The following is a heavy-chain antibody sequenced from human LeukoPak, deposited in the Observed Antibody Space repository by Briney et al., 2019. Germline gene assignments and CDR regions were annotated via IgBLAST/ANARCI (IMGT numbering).Heavy chain of an antibody. CDR3: AKEAVRGYFVGVGPTYYFDY. D-gene: IGHD3-9*01. J-gene: IGHJ4*02. Sequence: GGSLRLSCAASGFTFSSFGMHWVRQAPGKGLEWVAFIRYDGSKYYADSVKGRFTISRDNSKNMLYLQMNSLRAEDTAVYYCAKEAVRGYFVGVGPTYYFDYWGQGTLVTVSS. CDR2: IRYDGSK. V-gene: IGHV3-30*02. CDR1: GFTFSSFG.